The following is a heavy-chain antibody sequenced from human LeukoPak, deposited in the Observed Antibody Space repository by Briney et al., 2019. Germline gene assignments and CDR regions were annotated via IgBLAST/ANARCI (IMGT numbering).Heavy chain of an antibody. D-gene: IGHD5-18*01. J-gene: IGHJ5*02. V-gene: IGHV4-39*01. CDR3: ARRPAVPAMVTS. Sequence: TSETLSLTCTVSGGSISSSSYYWGWIRQPPGKGLEWIGSIYYSGSTYYNPSLKSRVTISVDTSKNQFSLKLSSVTAADTAVYYCARRPAVPAMVTSWGQGTLVTVSS. CDR2: IYYSGST. CDR1: GGSISSSSYY.